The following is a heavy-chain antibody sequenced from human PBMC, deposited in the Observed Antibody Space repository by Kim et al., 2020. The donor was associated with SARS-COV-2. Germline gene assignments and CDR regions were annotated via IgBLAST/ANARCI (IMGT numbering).Heavy chain of an antibody. CDR3: ARTGKFTMVREWGYYGMDV. V-gene: IGHV3-30*04. Sequence: GGSLRLSCAASGFTFSSYAMHWVRQAPGKGLEWVAVISYDGSNKYYADSVKGRFTISRDNSKNTLYLQMNSLRAEDTAVYYCARTGKFTMVREWGYYGMDVWGQGTTVTVSS. CDR2: ISYDGSNK. D-gene: IGHD3-10*01. J-gene: IGHJ6*02. CDR1: GFTFSSYA.